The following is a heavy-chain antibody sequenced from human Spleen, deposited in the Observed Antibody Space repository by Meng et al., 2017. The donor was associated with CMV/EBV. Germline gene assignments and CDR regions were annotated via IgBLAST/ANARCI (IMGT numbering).Heavy chain of an antibody. D-gene: IGHD3-3*01. V-gene: IGHV3-23*01. CDR1: GFTFSTYA. CDR3: AKEGEDEKRITIFGVVKDYYYGMDV. Sequence: GESLKISCAASGFTFSTYAMSWVRQAPGKGLEWISAISDSGDSTYYADSVKGRFTISRDNSKNTLYLQMNSLRAEDTAVYYCAKEGEDEKRITIFGVVKDYYYGMDVWGQGTTVTVSS. CDR2: ISDSGDST. J-gene: IGHJ6*02.